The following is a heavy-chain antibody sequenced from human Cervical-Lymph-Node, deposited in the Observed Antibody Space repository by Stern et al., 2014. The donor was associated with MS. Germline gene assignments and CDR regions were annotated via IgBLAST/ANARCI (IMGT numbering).Heavy chain of an antibody. CDR3: ARRAGGLIAAGSLGY. J-gene: IGHJ4*02. V-gene: IGHV3-21*01. CDR1: GFPFDTYT. Sequence: EDQLVESGGRLVKPGESLRLSCAASGFPFDTYTMHWVRQSPGRGLEWISSISTESSYINYADSLKGRFTISRDNANNSLYLQMNSLRPEDTAVYYCARRAGGLIAAGSLGYWGQGILVTVSS. D-gene: IGHD6-25*01. CDR2: ISTESSYI.